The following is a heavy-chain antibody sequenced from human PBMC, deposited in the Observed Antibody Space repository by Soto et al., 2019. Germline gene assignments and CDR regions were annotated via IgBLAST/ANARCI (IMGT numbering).Heavy chain of an antibody. CDR2: IIPIFGTA. Sequence: SVKVSCKASGGTFSSYAISWVRQAPGQGLEWMGGIIPIFGTANYAQKFQGRVTITADESTSTAYMELSSLRSEDTAVYYCARYLIAVAEDAYYYYGMDVWGQGTTVTVSS. CDR3: ARYLIAVAEDAYYYYGMDV. CDR1: GGTFSSYA. V-gene: IGHV1-69*13. D-gene: IGHD6-19*01. J-gene: IGHJ6*02.